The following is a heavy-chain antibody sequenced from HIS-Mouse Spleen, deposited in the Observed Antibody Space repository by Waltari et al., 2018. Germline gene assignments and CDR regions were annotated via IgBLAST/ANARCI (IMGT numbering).Heavy chain of an antibody. J-gene: IGHJ3*02. V-gene: IGHV3-30-3*01. Sequence: QVQLVESGGGVVQPGRSLRLSCAASGFTFSSYALHWSRPAPGKGLEWVAVISYDGSNKYYADSVKGRFTISRDNSKNTLYLQMNSLRAEDTAVYYCARDRITGTTNAFDIWGQGTMVTVSS. CDR2: ISYDGSNK. CDR1: GFTFSSYA. CDR3: ARDRITGTTNAFDI. D-gene: IGHD1-20*01.